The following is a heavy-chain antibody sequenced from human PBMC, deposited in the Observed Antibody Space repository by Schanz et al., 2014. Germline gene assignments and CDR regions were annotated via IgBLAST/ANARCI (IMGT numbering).Heavy chain of an antibody. Sequence: QVQLQESGPGLVKSSETLSLTCTVSGGSISSFYWGWIRQPAGKGLEWIGRIYTSGSTNYNPSLKSRVTISLDPSKNHFSLKLSSVTAADTAVYYCARDRGYDFSFDPWGQGTLVTVSS. CDR3: ARDRGYDFSFDP. CDR2: IYTSGST. V-gene: IGHV4-4*07. D-gene: IGHD3-3*01. J-gene: IGHJ5*02. CDR1: GGSISSFY.